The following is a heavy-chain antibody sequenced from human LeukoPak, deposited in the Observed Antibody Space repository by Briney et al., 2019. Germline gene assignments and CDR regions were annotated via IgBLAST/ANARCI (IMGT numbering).Heavy chain of an antibody. Sequence: GGSLRLSCAASGFTFSSYSMNWVRQAPGKGLEWVSYISSSSSTIYYADSVKGRFTISRDNAKNSLYLQMNSLRAEDTAVYYCARDGPYYYDSSGYYLDYWGQGTLVTVSS. CDR1: GFTFSSYS. V-gene: IGHV3-48*04. J-gene: IGHJ4*02. CDR3: ARDGPYYYDSSGYYLDY. CDR2: ISSSSSTI. D-gene: IGHD3-22*01.